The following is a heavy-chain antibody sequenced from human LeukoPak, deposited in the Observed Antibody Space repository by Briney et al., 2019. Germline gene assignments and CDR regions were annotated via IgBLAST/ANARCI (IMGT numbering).Heavy chain of an antibody. J-gene: IGHJ6*02. CDR2: IYYSGST. Sequence: PSETLSLTCTVSGGSISSGGYYWSWIRQHPGKGLEWIGYIYYSGSTYYNPSLKSRVTISVDTSKNQFSLKLSSVTAADTAVYYCARDTRWFGDPSYYYYGMDVWGQGTTVTVSS. CDR1: GGSISSGGYY. V-gene: IGHV4-31*03. D-gene: IGHD3-10*01. CDR3: ARDTRWFGDPSYYYYGMDV.